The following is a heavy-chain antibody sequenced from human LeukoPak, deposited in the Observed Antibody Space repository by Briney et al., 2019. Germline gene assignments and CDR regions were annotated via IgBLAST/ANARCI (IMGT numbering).Heavy chain of an antibody. J-gene: IGHJ4*02. Sequence: GGSLRLSCARSGFTFRSYTMNWVREAPGKGVEWVSSISSSATYIYYADSVRGRFTISRDDAKNSLFLHMNSLRAEDTAVYYCATWDDYGDYVAFEYWGQGTLVTVSP. CDR3: ATWDDYGDYVAFEY. CDR1: GFTFRSYT. CDR2: ISSSATYI. V-gene: IGHV3-21*01. D-gene: IGHD4-17*01.